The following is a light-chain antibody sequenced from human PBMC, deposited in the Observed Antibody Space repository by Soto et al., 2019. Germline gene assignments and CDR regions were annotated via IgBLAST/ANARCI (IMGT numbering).Light chain of an antibody. V-gene: IGLV1-47*01. CDR1: SSNIGSNY. CDR2: RNN. Sequence: QAVVTQPPSASGTPGQRVTISCSGSSSNIGSNYVYWYQHLPGTAPKLLIYRNNQQPSGVPDRFSGSKSGTSASLAISGLRSEDEADYYCAAWDDSLSGRVFGGGTKLTVL. CDR3: AAWDDSLSGRV. J-gene: IGLJ2*01.